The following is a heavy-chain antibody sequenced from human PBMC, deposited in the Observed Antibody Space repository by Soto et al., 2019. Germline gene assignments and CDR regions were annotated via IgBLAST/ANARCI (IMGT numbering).Heavy chain of an antibody. D-gene: IGHD3-10*01. Sequence: QVRLVQSGAEVKKPGASVKVSCKASGYTFTSYDTNWVRQATGQGLEWMGWMNPNNGNTGYAQKFQGRVTMTRNTSISTAYMELSSLTSEDTAVYYCTREVRGVTYWGQGTLVSVSS. J-gene: IGHJ4*02. CDR1: GYTFTSYD. CDR2: MNPNNGNT. V-gene: IGHV1-8*01. CDR3: TREVRGVTY.